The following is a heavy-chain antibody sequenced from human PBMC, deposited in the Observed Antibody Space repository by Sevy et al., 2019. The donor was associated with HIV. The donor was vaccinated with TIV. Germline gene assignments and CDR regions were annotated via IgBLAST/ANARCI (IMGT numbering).Heavy chain of an antibody. CDR2: IYYSGST. CDR3: ARVFYYDSSGYYYFDY. J-gene: IGHJ4*02. Sequence: LSLTCTVSGGSVSSGSYYWSWIRQPPGKGLEWIGYIYYSGSTNYNPSLKSRVTISVDTSKNQFSLKLSSVTAADTAVYYCARVFYYDSSGYYYFDYWGQGTLVTISS. V-gene: IGHV4-61*01. CDR1: GGSVSSGSYY. D-gene: IGHD3-22*01.